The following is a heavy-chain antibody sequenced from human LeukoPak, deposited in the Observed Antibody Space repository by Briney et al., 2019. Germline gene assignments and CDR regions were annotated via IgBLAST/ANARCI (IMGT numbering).Heavy chain of an antibody. CDR2: ISGNGGGT. CDR1: GFTFSTYA. D-gene: IGHD4-11*01. J-gene: IGHJ2*01. Sequence: GGSLRLSCAASGFTFSTYAMHWVRQAPGRGLEYVSSISGNGGGTYYANSVKGRFTISRDNSKDTLYLQMGSLRTEDMAAYYCARRAVTIDPQHWYFDLWGRGTLVTVSS. V-gene: IGHV3-64*01. CDR3: ARRAVTIDPQHWYFDL.